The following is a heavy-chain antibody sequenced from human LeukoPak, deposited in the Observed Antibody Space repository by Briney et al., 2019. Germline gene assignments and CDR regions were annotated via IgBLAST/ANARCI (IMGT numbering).Heavy chain of an antibody. CDR2: TWYDDSNK. J-gene: IGHJ4*02. CDR1: GFVFSDYG. D-gene: IGHD2-2*02. V-gene: IGHV3-33*06. Sequence: GGSLRLSCAASGFVFSDYGMHWVRQAPGKGLEWVAGTWYDDSNKYYGASVKGRFTISRDNSKDTLYLQMNSLRAEDTAVYYCAKDAGHRDLIPSDFFDYWGQGTLVTVSS. CDR3: AKDAGHRDLIPSDFFDY.